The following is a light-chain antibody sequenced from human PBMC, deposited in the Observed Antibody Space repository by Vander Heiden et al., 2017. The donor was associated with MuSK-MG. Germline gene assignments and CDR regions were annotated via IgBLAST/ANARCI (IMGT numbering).Light chain of an antibody. CDR1: SSNLGADHP. CDR2: DNS. Sequence: QPALTQPPSVSGAPGQRVTISCTGSSSNLGADHPVHWYHQPPGGVPKVVIYDNSYRPSGVPDRFSGSKSDTSASLTITGLQAEDDADYYCQSYDNSLSGSKVFGSGTKVTVL. V-gene: IGLV1-40*01. CDR3: QSYDNSLSGSKV. J-gene: IGLJ1*01.